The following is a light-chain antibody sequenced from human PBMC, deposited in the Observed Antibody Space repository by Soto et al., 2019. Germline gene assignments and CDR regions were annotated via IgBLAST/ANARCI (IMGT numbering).Light chain of an antibody. J-gene: IGLJ3*02. CDR2: EVS. V-gene: IGLV2-14*01. CDR1: SSDVGGYNY. Sequence: QSALTQPASVSGSPGQSITSSCTGTSSDVGGYNYVSWYQQHPGKAPKLMMYEVSNRPSGVSNRFSGSKSGNTASLTISGLQAEDEADYYCSSYTSSSTVFGGGTKLTVL. CDR3: SSYTSSSTV.